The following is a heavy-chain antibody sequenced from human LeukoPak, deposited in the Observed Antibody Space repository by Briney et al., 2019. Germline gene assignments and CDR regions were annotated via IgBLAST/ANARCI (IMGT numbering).Heavy chain of an antibody. V-gene: IGHV4-4*07. Sequence: SETLSLTCTVSGGSISSYYWSWIRQPAGKGLEWIGRIYTSGSTTYNPSLKSRVTMSVDTSKNQFSLKLSSVTAADTAVCYCARGHCTSPSCYFFDSWGQGTLVTVSS. D-gene: IGHD2-2*01. CDR3: ARGHCTSPSCYFFDS. CDR2: IYTSGST. J-gene: IGHJ4*02. CDR1: GGSISSYY.